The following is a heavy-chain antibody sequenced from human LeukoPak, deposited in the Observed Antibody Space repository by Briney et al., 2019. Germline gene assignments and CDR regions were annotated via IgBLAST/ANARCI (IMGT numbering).Heavy chain of an antibody. V-gene: IGHV3-7*01. CDR1: GFTFSSYG. CDR3: ARRSYHGVISVYYYYYMDV. J-gene: IGHJ6*03. Sequence: GGSLRLSCAASGFTFSSYGMHWVRQAPGKGLEWVANINQDGTEKYYVDSVKGRFTTSRDNAKNTVFLQMNRLRVEDTAVYYCARRSYHGVISVYYYYYMDVWGKGTPVTVSS. D-gene: IGHD3-10*01. CDR2: INQDGTEK.